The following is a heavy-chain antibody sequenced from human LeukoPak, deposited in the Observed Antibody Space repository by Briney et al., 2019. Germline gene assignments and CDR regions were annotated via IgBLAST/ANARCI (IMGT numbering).Heavy chain of an antibody. D-gene: IGHD2-15*01. CDR2: MNPNSGGT. CDR3: ARDLCSGGSCEYNWFDP. V-gene: IGHV1-2*02. J-gene: IGHJ5*02. Sequence: ASVKVSCKASGYTFTGYYIHWVRQAPGQGLEWMGWMNPNSGGTNYAQNFQGRVTMTRDTSISTAYMELSTLRSDDTAVYYCARDLCSGGSCEYNWFDPWGQGTLVTVSS. CDR1: GYTFTGYY.